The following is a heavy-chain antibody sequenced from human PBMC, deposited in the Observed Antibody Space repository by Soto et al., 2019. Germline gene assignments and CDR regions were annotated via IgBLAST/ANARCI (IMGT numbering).Heavy chain of an antibody. V-gene: IGHV4-30-4*01. CDR1: GGSVSSGEYY. J-gene: IGHJ4*02. CDR3: ARETYYFDTSGEPRDS. Sequence: QVQLQESGPGLVKPSQTLSLTCTVSGGSVSSGEYYWSWIRQPPGKGLAWIAYIYYRGNTYYNPSLKCRVTTSVDTSKHQFSRKRTSVTAADTAVYYWARETYYFDTSGEPRDSWGQGTLVTVSS. D-gene: IGHD3-22*01. CDR2: IYYRGNT.